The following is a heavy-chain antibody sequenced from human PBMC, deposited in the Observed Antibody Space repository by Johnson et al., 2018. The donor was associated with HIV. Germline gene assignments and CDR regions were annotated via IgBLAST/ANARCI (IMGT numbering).Heavy chain of an antibody. V-gene: IGHV3-9*01. J-gene: IGHJ3*02. CDR1: GFTFNDYA. CDR2: ISWNGGST. D-gene: IGHD4-23*01. CDR3: ASQRWKQGDAFDI. Sequence: VQLVESGGGVVQPGRSLRLSCAASGFTFNDYAMHWVRQAPGKGLEWVSGISWNGGSTGYADSVKGRFTISRDNAKNSLYLQMNSLRAEDTALYYCASQRWKQGDAFDIWGQGTMVTVSS.